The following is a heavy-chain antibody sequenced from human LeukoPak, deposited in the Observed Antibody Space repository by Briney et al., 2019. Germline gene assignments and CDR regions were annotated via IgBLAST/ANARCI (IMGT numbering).Heavy chain of an antibody. V-gene: IGHV4-34*01. D-gene: IGHD5-12*01. Sequence: SETLSLTCAVYGGSFSGYYWSWIRQPPGKGLEWIGEINHSGSTNYNPSLKSRVTISVDTSKNQFSLKLSSVTAADTAVYYCARGAGWLPLTPYYYYYMDVWGKGTTVTISS. CDR3: ARGAGWLPLTPYYYYYMDV. CDR2: INHSGST. J-gene: IGHJ6*03. CDR1: GGSFSGYY.